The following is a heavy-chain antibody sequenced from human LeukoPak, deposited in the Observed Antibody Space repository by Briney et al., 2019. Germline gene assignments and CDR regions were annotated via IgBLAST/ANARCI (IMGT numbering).Heavy chain of an antibody. V-gene: IGHV3-21*01. J-gene: IGHJ4*02. CDR3: ARTGPPSSWLFDY. D-gene: IGHD6-13*01. CDR2: ISSSSSYI. Sequence: GGSLRLSCAASGFTFSSYSMNWVRQAPGKGLEWVSSISSSSSYIYYADSVKGRFTISRDNAKSSLYLQMNSLRAEDTAVYYCARTGPPSSWLFDYWGQGTLVTVSS. CDR1: GFTFSSYS.